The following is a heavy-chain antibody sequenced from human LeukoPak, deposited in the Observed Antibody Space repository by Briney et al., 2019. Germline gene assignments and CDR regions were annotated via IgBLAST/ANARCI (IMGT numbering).Heavy chain of an antibody. CDR3: ARDRSLTGSSLDY. J-gene: IGHJ4*02. Sequence: ASVKVSCKASGYTFTSYDINWVRQATGQGLEWMGWMNPNSGNTGYAQKFQGRVTMTRDTSISTAYMELSRLRSDDTAVYYCARDRSLTGSSLDYWGQGTLVTVSS. D-gene: IGHD3-9*01. V-gene: IGHV1-8*02. CDR1: GYTFTSYD. CDR2: MNPNSGNT.